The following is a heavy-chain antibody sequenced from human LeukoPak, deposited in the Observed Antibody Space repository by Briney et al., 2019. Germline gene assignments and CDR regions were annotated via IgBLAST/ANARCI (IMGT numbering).Heavy chain of an antibody. Sequence: SSVTVSCKASRGTLNNYAISWLRQAPGQGREWMGGIIPIFGTANYAQKFHGRVTITTDDSTSTAYMELSSLRSEDTAVYYCAREAEYSGSATRPFFDYWGQGTLVTVSS. V-gene: IGHV1-69*05. CDR1: RGTLNNYA. J-gene: IGHJ4*02. CDR2: IIPIFGTA. CDR3: AREAEYSGSATRPFFDY. D-gene: IGHD5-12*01.